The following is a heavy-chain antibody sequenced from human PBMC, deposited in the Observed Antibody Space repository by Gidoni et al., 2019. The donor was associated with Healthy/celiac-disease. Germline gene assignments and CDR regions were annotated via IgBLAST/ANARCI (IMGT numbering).Heavy chain of an antibody. CDR1: GGSFSGYY. J-gene: IGHJ4*02. Sequence: QVQLQQWGAGLLKPSETLSLTCAVYGGSFSGYYWSWIRQPPGKGLEWIGEINHSGSTNYNPSLKSRVTISVDTSKNQFSLKLSSVTAADTAVYYCARGLGHSQIDYWGQGTLVTVSS. CDR2: INHSGST. CDR3: ARGLGHSQIDY. V-gene: IGHV4-34*01. D-gene: IGHD4-4*01.